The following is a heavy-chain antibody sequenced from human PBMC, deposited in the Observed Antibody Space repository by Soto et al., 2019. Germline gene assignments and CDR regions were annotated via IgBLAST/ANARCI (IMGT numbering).Heavy chain of an antibody. CDR2: VSSDGSAK. Sequence: QVHLVESGGGVVQPGGSLRLSCAASGFTFRRHAVHWVRQAPGKGLEWVAVVSSDGSAKYYLDSVKGRFTSSRDNSKNTAFLQLNSLSSEDTAVYYCARSRSGAVADSFDSWGQGTLVTVST. V-gene: IGHV3-30*04. D-gene: IGHD3-10*01. J-gene: IGHJ4*02. CDR3: ARSRSGAVADSFDS. CDR1: GFTFRRHA.